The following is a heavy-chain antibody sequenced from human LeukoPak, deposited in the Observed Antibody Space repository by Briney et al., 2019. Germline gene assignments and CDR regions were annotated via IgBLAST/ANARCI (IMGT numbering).Heavy chain of an antibody. J-gene: IGHJ6*03. CDR2: ISSSGSTI. CDR1: GFTFSDYY. CDR3: ARDERYCSSTSCYYYYYYMDV. D-gene: IGHD2-2*01. Sequence: SGGSLRLSCAASGFTFSDYYMSWSRQAPGKGLEWVSYISSSGSTIYYADSVKGRFTISRDNAKNSLYLQMNSLRAEDTAVYYCARDERYCSSTSCYYYYYYMDVWGKGTTVTISS. V-gene: IGHV3-11*01.